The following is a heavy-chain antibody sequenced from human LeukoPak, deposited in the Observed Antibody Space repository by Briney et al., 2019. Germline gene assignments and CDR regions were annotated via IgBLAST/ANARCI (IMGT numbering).Heavy chain of an antibody. CDR1: GLTFSNYW. Sequence: GGSLRLSCAASGLTFSNYWMSWVRQAPGKGLEWVANIKRDGSEKYYVDSVKGRFTISRDNAKNSLYLQMNSLRAADTAVYYCAPMAADTAMVGMDVWGQGTEVTVSS. J-gene: IGHJ6*02. CDR3: APMAADTAMVGMDV. CDR2: IKRDGSEK. V-gene: IGHV3-7*05. D-gene: IGHD5-18*01.